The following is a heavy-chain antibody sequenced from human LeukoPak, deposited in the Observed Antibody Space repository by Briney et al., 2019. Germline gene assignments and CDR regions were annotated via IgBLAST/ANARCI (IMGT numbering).Heavy chain of an antibody. D-gene: IGHD3-22*01. J-gene: IGHJ4*02. V-gene: IGHV3-23*01. Sequence: GGTLRLSCAASGFTFNTYGMSWVRQAPGKGLEWVSAISDSGGSTYYADSVKGRFTISRDNSKNTLYLQMNSLRAEDTAVFYCAKTYFYDSSGYLVYWGQGTLVTVSS. CDR3: AKTYFYDSSGYLVY. CDR1: GFTFNTYG. CDR2: ISDSGGST.